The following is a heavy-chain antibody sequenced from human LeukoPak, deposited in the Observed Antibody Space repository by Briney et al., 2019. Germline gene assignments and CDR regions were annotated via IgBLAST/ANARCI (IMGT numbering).Heavy chain of an antibody. D-gene: IGHD3-22*01. CDR3: ARDKSYYYDSSGYRDY. CDR1: GGSISSSSYY. J-gene: IGHJ4*02. CDR2: IYYSGST. Sequence: SSETLSLTCTVSGGSISSSSYYWGWIRQPPGKGLEWIGSIYYSGSTYYNPSLKSRVTISVDTSKNQFSLKLSSVTAADTAVYYCARDKSYYYDSSGYRDYWGQGTLVTVSS. V-gene: IGHV4-39*07.